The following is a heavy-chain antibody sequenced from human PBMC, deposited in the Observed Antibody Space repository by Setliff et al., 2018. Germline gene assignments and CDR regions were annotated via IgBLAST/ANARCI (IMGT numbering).Heavy chain of an antibody. CDR1: GFTFSKYA. J-gene: IGHJ6*02. CDR3: ARDGVFYAMDF. Sequence: HPGGSLRLSCAASGFTFSKYAMTWVRQAPGKGLEWLSKISGDGNTVYYADSVRGRFTISRDNAKNSLYLQMNSLRAEDSAVYYCARDGVFYAMDFWGQGTTVTVSS. V-gene: IGHV3-48*03. CDR2: ISGDGNTV. D-gene: IGHD3-10*01.